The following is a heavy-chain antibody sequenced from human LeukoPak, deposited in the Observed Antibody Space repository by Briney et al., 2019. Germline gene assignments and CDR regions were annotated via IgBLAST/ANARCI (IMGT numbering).Heavy chain of an antibody. CDR3: ARGPRMIVVVITNRYYFDY. V-gene: IGHV4-34*01. J-gene: IGHJ4*02. CDR1: GGSFSGYY. Sequence: PSETLSLTCAVYGGSFSGYYWSWIRQPPGKGLEWIGEINHSGSTNYNPSLKSRVTISVDTSKNQFSLKLSSVTAADTAVYYCARGPRMIVVVITNRYYFDYWAREPWSPSPQ. D-gene: IGHD3-22*01. CDR2: INHSGST.